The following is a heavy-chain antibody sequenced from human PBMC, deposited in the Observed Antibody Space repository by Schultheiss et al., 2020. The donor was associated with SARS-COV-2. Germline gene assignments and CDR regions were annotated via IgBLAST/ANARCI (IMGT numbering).Heavy chain of an antibody. CDR3: ARGQLRFLEWTKNNWFDP. D-gene: IGHD3-3*01. CDR1: GGSFSGYY. CDR2: IYHSGST. J-gene: IGHJ5*02. V-gene: IGHV4-34*01. Sequence: SQTLSLTCAVYGGSFSGYYWSWIRQPPGKGLEWIGSIYHSGSTYYNPSLKSRVTISVDTSKNQFSLKLSSVTAADTAVYYCARGQLRFLEWTKNNWFDPWGQGTLVTVSS.